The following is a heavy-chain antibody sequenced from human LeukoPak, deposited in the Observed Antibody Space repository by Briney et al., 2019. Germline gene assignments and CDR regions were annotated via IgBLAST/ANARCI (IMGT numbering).Heavy chain of an antibody. Sequence: PSETLSLTCTVSGGSISSGSYYWSWIRQPAGKGLEWIGRIYTSGSTNYNPSLKSRVTISVDTSKNQFSLKLSSVTAADTAVYYCARQYIVVVPAAKDAFDIWGHGTMVTVPS. CDR1: GGSISSGSYY. J-gene: IGHJ3*02. D-gene: IGHD2-2*01. CDR2: IYTSGST. CDR3: ARQYIVVVPAAKDAFDI. V-gene: IGHV4-61*02.